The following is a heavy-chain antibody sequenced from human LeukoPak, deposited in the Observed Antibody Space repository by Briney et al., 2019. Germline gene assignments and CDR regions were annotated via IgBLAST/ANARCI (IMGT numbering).Heavy chain of an antibody. V-gene: IGHV1-3*01. CDR1: GYTFTNYA. Sequence: GASVKVSCKASGYTFTNYALHWVRQAPGQRLEWTGWINAGNGNTKYSQKFQGRVTITRDTSASTVYMELSSLRSEDTAVYYCARAAVSDYYDSEEGFDYWGQGTLVTVSS. CDR3: ARAAVSDYYDSEEGFDY. D-gene: IGHD3-22*01. J-gene: IGHJ4*02. CDR2: INAGNGNT.